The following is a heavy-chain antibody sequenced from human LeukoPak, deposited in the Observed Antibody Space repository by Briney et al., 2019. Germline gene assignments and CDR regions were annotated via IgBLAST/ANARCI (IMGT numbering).Heavy chain of an antibody. CDR3: ARTRVDTTTFDYFDY. Sequence: ASVKVSCKASGYTFTSYYMHWVRQAPGQGLEWMGIINPSGGSTSYAQKFQGRVTMTRDMSTSTVYMELSSLRSEDTAVYYCARTRVDTTTFDYFDYWGQGTLVTVSS. CDR1: GYTFTSYY. J-gene: IGHJ4*02. D-gene: IGHD4-11*01. V-gene: IGHV1-46*01. CDR2: INPSGGST.